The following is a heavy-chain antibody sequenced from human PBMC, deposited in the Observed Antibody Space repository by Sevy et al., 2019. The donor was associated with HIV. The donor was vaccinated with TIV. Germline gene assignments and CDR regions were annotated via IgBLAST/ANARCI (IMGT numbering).Heavy chain of an antibody. CDR3: ARDSVLSPRVFDS. J-gene: IGHJ4*02. D-gene: IGHD3-10*01. CDR1: GGSMSSYF. Sequence: SETLSLTCTVSGGSMSSYFWSWIRQHPGKGLEWIGYIYYTGTTNYNPSLKSRLTMSLDTSKNRFSLKLTAVTAADTAVYYCARDSVLSPRVFDSWGQGTLVTVSS. V-gene: IGHV4-59*01. CDR2: IYYTGTT.